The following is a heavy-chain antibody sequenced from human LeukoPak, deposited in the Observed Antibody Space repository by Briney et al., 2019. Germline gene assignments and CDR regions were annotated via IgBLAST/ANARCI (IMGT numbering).Heavy chain of an antibody. J-gene: IGHJ4*02. CDR1: GFTVSSKY. CDR3: VRSTPGPHCSGVGCPPTLTPFDS. D-gene: IGHD2-15*01. CDR2: YSGGEA. V-gene: IGHV3-53*01. Sequence: GGSLRLSCTAYGFTVSSKYMSWVRQAPGRGLEWVSVYSGGEAFYADSVRGRFTISGDDSKNTLFLEMKSLRVEDTAAYFCVRSTPGPHCSGVGCPPTLTPFDSWGQGTLVTVSS.